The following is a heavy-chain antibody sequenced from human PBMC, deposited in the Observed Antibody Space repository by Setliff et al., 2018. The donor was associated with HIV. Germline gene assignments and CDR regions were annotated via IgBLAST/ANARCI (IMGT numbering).Heavy chain of an antibody. CDR2: SSSSGSTI. Sequence: GGSLRLSCAASGFTFSGYYMQWVRQAPGKGLEWVSYSSSSGSTIYYADSVKGRFTISRDNAKNSLYLQRNSLRAEDTAVYYCAKTWIRGVRPAYFDHWGQGALVTVSS. D-gene: IGHD3-10*01. J-gene: IGHJ4*02. CDR1: GFTFSGYY. CDR3: AKTWIRGVRPAYFDH. V-gene: IGHV3-48*04.